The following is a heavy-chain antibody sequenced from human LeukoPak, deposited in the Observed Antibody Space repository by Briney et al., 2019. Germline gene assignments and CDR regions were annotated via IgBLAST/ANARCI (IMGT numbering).Heavy chain of an antibody. J-gene: IGHJ4*02. CDR2: TYYRSKWYN. V-gene: IGHV6-1*01. D-gene: IGHD6-13*01. Sequence: SQTLSLTCAISGDSVSSNSAAWNWIRQSPSRGLEWLGRTYYRSKWYNDYAESMKSRISINADTSKNQFSLQLNSVTPEDTAVYYCARASIAAAGADYWGQGTLVTVSS. CDR3: ARASIAAAGADY. CDR1: GDSVSSNSAA.